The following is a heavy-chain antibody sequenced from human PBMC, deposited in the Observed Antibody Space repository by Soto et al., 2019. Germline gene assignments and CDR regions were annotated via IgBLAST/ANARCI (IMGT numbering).Heavy chain of an antibody. D-gene: IGHD1-7*01. V-gene: IGHV4-61*05. CDR3: ARGSRNWNYAGY. Sequence: SETLSLTCTVSGGSISSSSYYWGWIRQPPGKGLEWIGYIYYSGSTNYNPSLKSRVTISIDTSKKQFSLNLSSVTAADTAVYYCARGSRNWNYAGYWGQGTLVTVSS. J-gene: IGHJ4*02. CDR1: GGSISSSSYY. CDR2: IYYSGST.